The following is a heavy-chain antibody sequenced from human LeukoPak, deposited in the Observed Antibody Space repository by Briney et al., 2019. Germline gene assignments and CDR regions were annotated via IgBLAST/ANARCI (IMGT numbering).Heavy chain of an antibody. V-gene: IGHV4-34*01. CDR2: INHSGNT. CDR3: ARQQWLVVDY. J-gene: IGHJ4*02. CDR1: GGSFSDYY. D-gene: IGHD6-19*01. Sequence: SETLSLTCAVYGGSFSDYYWSWIRQPPGKGLEWVGEINHSGNTNYNPSLKSRVTISVDTSKNQFSLKLSSVTAADTAVYYCARQQWLVVDYWGQGTLVTVSS.